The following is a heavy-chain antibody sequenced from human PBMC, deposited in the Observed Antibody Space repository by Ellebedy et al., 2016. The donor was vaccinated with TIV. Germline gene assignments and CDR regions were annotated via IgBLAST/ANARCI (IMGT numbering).Heavy chain of an antibody. CDR3: ARGSGGIAGATTYFQH. Sequence: SETLSLTCTVSGGSISSYYWSWIRQPPGKGLEWIGYIYYSGSTNYNPSLKSRVTISVDTSKNQFSLKLSSVTAADTAVYYCARGSGGIAGATTYFQHWGQGTLVTVSS. V-gene: IGHV4-59*08. J-gene: IGHJ1*01. CDR1: GGSISSYY. CDR2: IYYSGST. D-gene: IGHD1-26*01.